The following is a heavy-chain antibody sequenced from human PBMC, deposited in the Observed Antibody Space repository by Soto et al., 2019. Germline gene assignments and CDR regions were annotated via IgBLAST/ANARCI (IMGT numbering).Heavy chain of an antibody. CDR1: GFTLSSYA. Sequence: DVQLLESGGHWVQPGGSLRLSCSASGFTLSSYAMSWVRQGPGKGLEWVSSISAGGDMTYNSDSVRGRITISRDNSNNALFLQMHNLRIEDTALYYCARGDRGGSGSPASYYYSGWDVWGQGATVIVS. V-gene: IGHV3-23*01. CDR3: ARGDRGGSGSPASYYYSGWDV. CDR2: ISAGGDMT. D-gene: IGHD3-10*01. J-gene: IGHJ6*02.